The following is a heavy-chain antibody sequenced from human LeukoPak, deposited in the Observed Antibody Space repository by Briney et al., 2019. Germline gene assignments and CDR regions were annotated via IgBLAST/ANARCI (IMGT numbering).Heavy chain of an antibody. J-gene: IGHJ4*02. CDR3: ARGPVYGSGSYYPSDY. V-gene: IGHV1-8*01. CDR2: MNPNSGNT. Sequence: ASVKVSCKASGYTFTSYDINWVRQATRQGLEWMGWMNPNSGNTGYAQKFQGRVTMTRNTSISTAYMELSSLRSEDTAVYYCARGPVYGSGSYYPSDYWGQGTLVTVSS. D-gene: IGHD3-10*01. CDR1: GYTFTSYD.